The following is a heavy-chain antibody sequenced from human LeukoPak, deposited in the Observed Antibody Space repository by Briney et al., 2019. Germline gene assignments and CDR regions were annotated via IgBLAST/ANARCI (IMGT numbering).Heavy chain of an antibody. J-gene: IGHJ6*03. CDR3: AKDGYCITTACSHYYYHMDV. CDR2: ISGSGDSP. Sequence: PGGSLRLSCAASGFTFSSYAMIWVRQAPGKGLEWVSTISGSGDSPYYADSVKGRFTISRDNSKNTLYLQMKNLGAEDTAVYYCAKDGYCITTACSHYYYHMDVWGKGTTVTVSS. D-gene: IGHD2-2*01. CDR1: GFTFSSYA. V-gene: IGHV3-23*01.